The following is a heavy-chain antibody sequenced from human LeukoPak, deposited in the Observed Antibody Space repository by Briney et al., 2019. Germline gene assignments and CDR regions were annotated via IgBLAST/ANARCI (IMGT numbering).Heavy chain of an antibody. CDR2: IKQDGSEK. CDR1: GFTFSSCW. J-gene: IGHJ4*02. Sequence: GGSLRLSCVASGFTFSSCWMSWVRQAPGKGLEWVANIKQDGSEKYYVDSVKGRFTISRDNAKNSLYLQMNSLRVEDTAVYYCARVTAIRAFDYWGQGTLVTVSS. D-gene: IGHD2-21*02. V-gene: IGHV3-7*04. CDR3: ARVTAIRAFDY.